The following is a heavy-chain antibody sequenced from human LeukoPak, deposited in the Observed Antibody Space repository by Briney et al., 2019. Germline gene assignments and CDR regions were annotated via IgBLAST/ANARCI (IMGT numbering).Heavy chain of an antibody. V-gene: IGHV1-2*02. CDR2: INPNSGGT. D-gene: IGHD3-10*01. CDR1: GYTFTGYY. J-gene: IGHJ4*02. Sequence: ASVKVSCKASGYTFTGYYMHWVRQAPGQGLEWMGWINPNSGGTNYAQKFQGRVTMTRDTSISTAYMELSRLRSDDTAVYYCARDYSYYGSGSHDYWGQGTLVTVSS. CDR3: ARDYSYYGSGSHDY.